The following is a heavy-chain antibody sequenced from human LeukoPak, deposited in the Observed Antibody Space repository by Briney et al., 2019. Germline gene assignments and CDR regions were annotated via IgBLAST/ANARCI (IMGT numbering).Heavy chain of an antibody. CDR2: ISSSSSYI. CDR3: ARRLFGATSDYFDY. D-gene: IGHD1-26*01. J-gene: IGHJ4*02. CDR1: GFTFSSYS. Sequence: PGGSLRLSCAASGFTFSSYSMNWVRQAPGKGLEWVSSISSSSSYIYYADSVKGRFTISRDNAKNSLYPQMNSLRAEDTAVYYCARRLFGATSDYFDYWGQGTLVTVSS. V-gene: IGHV3-21*01.